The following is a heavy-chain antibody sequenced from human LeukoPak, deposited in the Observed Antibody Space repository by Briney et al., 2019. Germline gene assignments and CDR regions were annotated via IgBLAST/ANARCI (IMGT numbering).Heavy chain of an antibody. CDR1: GFTFSDYA. V-gene: IGHV3-23*01. CDR3: AKRNDYVCI. Sequence: GGSLRLSCTASGFTFSDYAMSWVRQAPGEGLEWVSSISDNGGGTYYADSVKGRFTISRDNSKNTLFLQMNSLRAEDSAVYYCAKRNDYVCIWGQGTLVTVSS. CDR2: ISDNGGGT. J-gene: IGHJ4*02. D-gene: IGHD3-16*01.